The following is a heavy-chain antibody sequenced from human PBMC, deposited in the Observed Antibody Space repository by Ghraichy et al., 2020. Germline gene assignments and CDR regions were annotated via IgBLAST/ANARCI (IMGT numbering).Heavy chain of an antibody. J-gene: IGHJ4*02. Sequence: TLSLTCTVSGGSISSYYWSWIRQPPGKGLEWIGYIYYSGIPNYNPSLKSRVTISVDTSKNQFSLRLTSVTAADTAVYYCAGINHISGYYLFDYWGQGTLVTVSS. CDR2: IYYSGIP. CDR3: AGINHISGYYLFDY. CDR1: GGSISSYY. V-gene: IGHV4-59*01. D-gene: IGHD3-22*01.